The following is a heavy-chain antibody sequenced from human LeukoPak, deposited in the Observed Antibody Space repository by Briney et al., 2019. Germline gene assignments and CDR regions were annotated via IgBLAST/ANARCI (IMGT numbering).Heavy chain of an antibody. V-gene: IGHV4-30-2*01. Sequence: SETLSLTCTVSGGSISSGGYYWSWIRQPPGKGLEWIGYIYHSGSTNYNPSLKSRVTISVDKSKNQFSLKLSSVTAADTAVYYCARDRARGYCSGGSCYQAERYFDYWGQGTLVTVSS. CDR1: GGSISSGGYY. J-gene: IGHJ4*02. D-gene: IGHD2-15*01. CDR2: IYHSGST. CDR3: ARDRARGYCSGGSCYQAERYFDY.